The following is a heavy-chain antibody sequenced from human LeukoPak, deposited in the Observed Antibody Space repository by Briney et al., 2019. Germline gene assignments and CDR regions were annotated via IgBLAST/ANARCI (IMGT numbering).Heavy chain of an antibody. CDR1: GGSINRDTYN. Sequence: SETLSLTCSVSGGSINRDTYNWGWIRQPPGKGLEWIGSIYFLGTTYYKPSLESRLTLSVDTSTNQFSLRLTSVTAADTALYYCARAPVTAFSAAPHEPFDIWGQGKVVIVSS. J-gene: IGHJ3*02. CDR2: IYFLGTT. CDR3: ARAPVTAFSAAPHEPFDI. D-gene: IGHD2/OR15-2a*01. V-gene: IGHV4-39*07.